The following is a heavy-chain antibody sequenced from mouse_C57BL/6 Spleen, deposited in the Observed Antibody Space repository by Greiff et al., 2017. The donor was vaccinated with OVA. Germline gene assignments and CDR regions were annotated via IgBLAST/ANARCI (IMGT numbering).Heavy chain of an antibody. CDR1: GYTFTSYW. V-gene: IGHV1-55*01. D-gene: IGHD1-1*01. CDR2: IYPGSGST. Sequence: VQLQQPGAELVKPGASVKMSCKASGYTFTSYWITWVKQRPGQGLAWIGDIYPGSGSTNYNEKFKSKATLTVDTSSSTAYMQLSSLTSEDSAVYYCARRDYYYGSSYFDYWGQGTTLTVSS. J-gene: IGHJ2*01. CDR3: ARRDYYYGSSYFDY.